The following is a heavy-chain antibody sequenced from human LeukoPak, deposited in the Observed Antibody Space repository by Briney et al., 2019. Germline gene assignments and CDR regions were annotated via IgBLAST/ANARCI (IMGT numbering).Heavy chain of an antibody. CDR3: ASIGIAAPSIGYYFDY. J-gene: IGHJ4*02. D-gene: IGHD6-6*01. Sequence: GASVKVSCKASGGTFSSYAISWVRQASGQGLEWMGGIIPIFGTANYAQKFQGRVTITTDESTSTAYMELSSLRSEDTAVYYCASIGIAAPSIGYYFDYWGQGTPVTVSS. CDR1: GGTFSSYA. V-gene: IGHV1-69*05. CDR2: IIPIFGTA.